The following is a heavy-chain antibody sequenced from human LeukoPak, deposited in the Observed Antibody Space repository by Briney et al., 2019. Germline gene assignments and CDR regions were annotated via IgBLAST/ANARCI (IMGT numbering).Heavy chain of an antibody. CDR2: IYHSGST. D-gene: IGHD3-10*01. CDR3: ARDEGYGSATWYY. Sequence: PSQTLSLTCAVSGGSISSGGYSWSWIRQPPGKGLEWIGYIYHSGSTYYNPSLKSRVTISVDGSKNQFSLKLSSVTAADTAVYYCARDEGYGSATWYYWGQGTLVTVSS. J-gene: IGHJ4*02. CDR1: GGSISSGGYS. V-gene: IGHV4-30-2*01.